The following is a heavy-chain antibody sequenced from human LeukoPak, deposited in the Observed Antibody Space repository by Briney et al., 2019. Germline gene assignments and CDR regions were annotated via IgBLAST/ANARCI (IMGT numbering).Heavy chain of an antibody. V-gene: IGHV5-51*01. D-gene: IGHD1-14*01. J-gene: IGHJ5*02. CDR2: ICPGDSST. CDR1: GFTFTTYC. CDR3: AKFDVSFEPWFDP. Sequence: GESLKISCKGSGFTFTTYCIAWVRQMPGKRLEWMGNICPGDSSTRYSPSFQGQVTISADKSTSAAYLQWKSLRASDSAMYYCAKFDVSFEPWFDPWGQGTLVTVSS.